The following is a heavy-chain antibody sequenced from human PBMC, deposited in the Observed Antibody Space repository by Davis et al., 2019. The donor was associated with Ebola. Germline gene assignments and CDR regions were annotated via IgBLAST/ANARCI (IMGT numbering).Heavy chain of an antibody. J-gene: IGHJ6*02. CDR3: AKVIDNSAWYGYALDV. CDR2: ISASGGIR. D-gene: IGHD6-13*01. V-gene: IGHV3-23*01. Sequence: GGSLRLSCAASGFTFSSYAMSWVRQAPGKGLEWVSAISASGGIRYYADSVKGRFTISRDNSQNTLFLQMNSLRADDTAVYYCAKVIDNSAWYGYALDVWGQGTTVPVSS. CDR1: GFTFSSYA.